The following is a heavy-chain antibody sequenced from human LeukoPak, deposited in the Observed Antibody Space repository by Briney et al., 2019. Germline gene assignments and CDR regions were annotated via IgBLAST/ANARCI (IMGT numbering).Heavy chain of an antibody. D-gene: IGHD3-22*01. CDR3: VKGDSSGYYYAAFDI. J-gene: IGHJ3*02. CDR1: GFTFSSYA. Sequence: GGSLRLSCSASGFTFSSYAMHWVHQAPGKGLEYVSAISSNGGSTYYADSVKGRFTISRDNSKNTLYLQMSSLRAEDTAVYYCVKGDSSGYYYAAFDIWGQGTMVTVSS. CDR2: ISSNGGST. V-gene: IGHV3-64D*09.